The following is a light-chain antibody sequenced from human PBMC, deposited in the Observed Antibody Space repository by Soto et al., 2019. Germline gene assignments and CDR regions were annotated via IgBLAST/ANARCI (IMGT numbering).Light chain of an antibody. CDR3: QKYNSWPRT. CDR2: TKS. CDR1: QNVGSN. J-gene: IGKJ1*01. Sequence: IGMTQSPATLSVSPGEIITISCRASQNVGSNLAWYQQTTGQAPSILIYTKSSRAAGVPDRFSGSGSGTELNLTIDRLQSEDFVLYYCQKYNSWPRTCGQGTKVDIK. V-gene: IGKV3-15*01.